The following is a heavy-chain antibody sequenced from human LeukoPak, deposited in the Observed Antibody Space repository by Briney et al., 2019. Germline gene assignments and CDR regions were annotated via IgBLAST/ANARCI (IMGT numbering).Heavy chain of an antibody. CDR2: IYYSGST. CDR1: GGSISGGGYY. CDR3: ARVEATYYYGSGSSDWFDP. V-gene: IGHV4-31*03. J-gene: IGHJ5*02. Sequence: SQTLSLTCTVSGGSISGGGYYWSWIRQHPGKGLEWIGYIYYSGSTYYNPSLKSRVTVSVDTSKNQFSLKLSSVTAADTAVYYCARVEATYYYGSGSSDWFDPWGQGTLVTVSS. D-gene: IGHD3-10*01.